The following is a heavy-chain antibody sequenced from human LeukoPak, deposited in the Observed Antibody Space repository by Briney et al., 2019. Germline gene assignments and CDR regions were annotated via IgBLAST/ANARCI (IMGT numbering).Heavy chain of an antibody. V-gene: IGHV4-34*01. J-gene: IGHJ3*02. CDR1: GGSFSGYY. CDR2: INHSGST. CDR3: ARDGLGGLYSSGWYGRHSVLRGLSAFDI. D-gene: IGHD6-19*01. Sequence: SETLSLTCAVYGGSFSGYYWSWIRQPPGKGLEWIGEINHSGSTNYNPSLKSQVTISVDTSKNQFSLKLSSVTAADTAVYYCARDGLGGLYSSGWYGRHSVLRGLSAFDIWGQGTMVTVSS.